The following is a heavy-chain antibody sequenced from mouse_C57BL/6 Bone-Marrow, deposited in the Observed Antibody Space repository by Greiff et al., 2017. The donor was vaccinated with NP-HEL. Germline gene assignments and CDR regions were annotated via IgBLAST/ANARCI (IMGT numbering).Heavy chain of an antibody. CDR3: ARRYGYDVGAMDY. CDR2: ISNLAYSI. Sequence: EVKLVESGGGLVQPGGSLKLSCAASGFTFSDYGMAWVRQAPRKGPEWVAFISNLAYSIYYADTVTGRFTISRENAKNTLYLEMSSLRSEDTAMYYCARRYGYDVGAMDYWGQGTSVTVSS. CDR1: GFTFSDYG. D-gene: IGHD2-2*01. J-gene: IGHJ4*01. V-gene: IGHV5-15*04.